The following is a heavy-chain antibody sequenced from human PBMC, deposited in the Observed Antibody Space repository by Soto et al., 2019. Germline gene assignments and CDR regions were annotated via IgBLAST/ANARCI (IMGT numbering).Heavy chain of an antibody. CDR2: ISTYTGNT. D-gene: IGHD3-10*01. CDR1: GYTFTSYG. Sequence: ASVKVSCKASGYTFTSYGISWVRQAPGQGLEWMGWISTYTGNTNYAQKLQGRVTMTTDTSTSTAYMELRSLRSDDTAVYYCARGYYCCSGRPTPRGMDVWGQGTMITVFS. V-gene: IGHV1-18*01. J-gene: IGHJ6*02. CDR3: ARGYYCCSGRPTPRGMDV.